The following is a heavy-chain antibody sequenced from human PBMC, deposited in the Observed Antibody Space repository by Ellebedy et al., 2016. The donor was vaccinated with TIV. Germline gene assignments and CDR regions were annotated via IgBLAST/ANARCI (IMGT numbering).Heavy chain of an antibody. CDR2: ISYDGSSE. Sequence: PGGSLRLSCVVSGFRLRPHTMHWVRQAPGKGLEWVAVISYDGSSESYADSVKGRFTISRDTSKNTLDLHMNSLRAEDTAVYYCARDVFYFETSGFAGGYYYGMDVWGQGTTVTVSS. D-gene: IGHD6-25*01. J-gene: IGHJ6*02. V-gene: IGHV3-30*01. CDR1: GFRLRPHT. CDR3: ARDVFYFETSGFAGGYYYGMDV.